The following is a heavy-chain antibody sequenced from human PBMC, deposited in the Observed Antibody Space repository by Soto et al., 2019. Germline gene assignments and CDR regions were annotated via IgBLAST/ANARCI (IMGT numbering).Heavy chain of an antibody. V-gene: IGHV1-69*06. D-gene: IGHD6-13*01. CDR3: ARSQGSSSSLEIYYYYYYGMDV. CDR2: IIPITDTT. Sequence: QVQLVQSGAEVKKPGSSVKVSCKASGGTFSSYAISWVRQAPGQGLEWMGGIIPITDTTNYAQKFQGRVTITADKSTSTAYMELSSLRSEDTAVYYCARSQGSSSSLEIYYYYYYGMDVWGQGTTVTVS. J-gene: IGHJ6*02. CDR1: GGTFSSYA.